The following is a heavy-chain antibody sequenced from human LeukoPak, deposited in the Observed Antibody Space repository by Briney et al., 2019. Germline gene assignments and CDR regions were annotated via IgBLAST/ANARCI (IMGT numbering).Heavy chain of an antibody. CDR3: ATSGGPLNWFDP. CDR1: GGSISSSSYF. V-gene: IGHV4-39*07. Sequence: SETLSLTCTVSGGSISSSSYFWGWIRQSPGKGLEWIGEINHSGSTNYNPSLKSRVTISIDTSKNQFSLKLSSVTAADTAVYYCATSGGPLNWFDPWGQGTLVTVSS. J-gene: IGHJ5*02. CDR2: INHSGST.